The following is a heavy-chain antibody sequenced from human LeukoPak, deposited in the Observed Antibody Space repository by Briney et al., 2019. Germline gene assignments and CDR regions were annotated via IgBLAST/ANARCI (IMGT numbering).Heavy chain of an antibody. J-gene: IGHJ5*02. CDR3: ARGGAYDFWSGYPHPFDP. CDR2: INPNSGGT. Sequence: GASVKVSCKASGYTFTGYYMHWVRQAPGQGLEWMGWINPNSGGTNYAQKFQGRVTMTRDTSISTAYMELSRLRSDDTAVYYCARGGAYDFWSGYPHPFDPWGQGTLVTVSS. D-gene: IGHD3-3*01. CDR1: GYTFTGYY. V-gene: IGHV1-2*02.